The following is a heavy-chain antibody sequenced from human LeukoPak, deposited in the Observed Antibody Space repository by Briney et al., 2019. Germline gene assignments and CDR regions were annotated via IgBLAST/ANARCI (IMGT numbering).Heavy chain of an antibody. CDR2: IPFDRSDK. D-gene: IGHD3-22*01. CDR1: GFSFSGNA. CDR3: AKDYYGSWDY. J-gene: IGHJ4*02. V-gene: IGHV3-30*02. Sequence: PGGSLRLSCAASGFSFSGNAMHWVRQAPGKGLEWVAFIPFDRSDKYYAGSVKGRFTISRDNSKNTLYLQMNSLRAEDTATYYCAKDYYGSWDYWGQGTLVTVSS.